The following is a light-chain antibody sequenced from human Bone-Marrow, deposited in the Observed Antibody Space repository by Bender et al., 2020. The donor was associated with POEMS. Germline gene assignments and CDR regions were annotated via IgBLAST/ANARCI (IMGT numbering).Light chain of an antibody. CDR2: DVT. Sequence: QSALTQPPSASGSPGQSVTLSCSGSPAHVGDFQYVSWYQQVPGKAPKLIIFDVTERPSGVPDRFSGFKSGSTASLTISGLRTGDEGDYFCASYAGNSNFVFGGGTRLTVL. CDR1: PAHVGDFQY. CDR3: ASYAGNSNFV. V-gene: IGLV2-11*01. J-gene: IGLJ2*01.